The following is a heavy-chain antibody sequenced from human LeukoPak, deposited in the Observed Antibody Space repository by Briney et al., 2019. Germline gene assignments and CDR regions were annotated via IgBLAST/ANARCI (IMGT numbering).Heavy chain of an antibody. CDR2: IKSNINGGTT. J-gene: IGHJ4*02. CDR1: GFTFTDAW. D-gene: IGHD4-17*01. V-gene: IGHV3-15*07. Sequence: GGSLRLSCVASGFTFTDAWLNWVRQAPGRGLEGVGRIKSNINGGTTDYAAPVQERIIISRDDSNNTLYLQMTSLNSDDTGCYYFATHYGDDYGGYWGEGTLVTVSS. CDR3: ATHYGDDYGGY.